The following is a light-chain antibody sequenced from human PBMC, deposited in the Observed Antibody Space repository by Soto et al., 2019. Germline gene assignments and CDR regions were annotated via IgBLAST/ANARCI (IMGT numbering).Light chain of an antibody. CDR2: DDN. Sequence: SVLTQPPSVSAAPGQKVTISCSGSSSNIGGNSVSWYQQLPGTAPKLLIYDDNKRPPGIPDRFSGSKSGTSATLGITGFQTGDEADYYCGSWDSSLSAYVFGTGTKVIVL. CDR1: SSNIGGNS. V-gene: IGLV1-51*01. J-gene: IGLJ1*01. CDR3: GSWDSSLSAYV.